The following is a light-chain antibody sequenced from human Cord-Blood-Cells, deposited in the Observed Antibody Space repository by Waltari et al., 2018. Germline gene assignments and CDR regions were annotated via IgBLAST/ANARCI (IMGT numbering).Light chain of an antibody. Sequence: QSALTQPASVSGSPGQSITISCTGTSSDVGGYNYVSWYQQHPGKAPKLMIYDVSHRPSVVSNRFSGSKSGNTASLTISGLQAEDEADYYCSSYTSSSTLVFGTGTKVTVL. CDR3: SSYTSSSTLV. CDR1: SSDVGGYNY. CDR2: DVS. V-gene: IGLV2-14*01. J-gene: IGLJ1*01.